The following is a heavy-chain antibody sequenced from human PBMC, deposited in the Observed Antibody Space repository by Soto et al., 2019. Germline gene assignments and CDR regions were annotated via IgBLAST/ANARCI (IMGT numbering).Heavy chain of an antibody. CDR3: ARDFCPVPTCYDL. CDR1: GFTFRNYC. Sequence: GGALRPFCVASGFTFRNYCRHWVRQAPGKGLEWVAGIDYNEINQYYIDPVKGRFTISRDQSKNTLYLQMNSLRAEDTAVYYCARDFCPVPTCYDLWGQGVLVTVSS. CDR2: IDYNEINQ. D-gene: IGHD2-2*01. J-gene: IGHJ4*02. V-gene: IGHV3-33*01.